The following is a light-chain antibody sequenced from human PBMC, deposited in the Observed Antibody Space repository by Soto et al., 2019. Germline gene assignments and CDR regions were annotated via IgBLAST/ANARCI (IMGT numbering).Light chain of an antibody. CDR1: QSVSSY. CDR2: DAS. V-gene: IGKV3-11*01. J-gene: IGKJ4*01. Sequence: EIVLTQSPATLSLSPGERATLSCRASQSVSSYLAWYQQKPGQAPRLLIYDASNSATGIPARFSGSGSGTDFTLTISSLEPEDCAVSYCQQRSNWPLTFGGGTKVEIK. CDR3: QQRSNWPLT.